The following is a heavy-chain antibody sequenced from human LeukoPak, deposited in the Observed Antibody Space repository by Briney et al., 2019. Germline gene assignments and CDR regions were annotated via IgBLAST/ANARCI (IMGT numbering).Heavy chain of an antibody. CDR3: ARGGCSSTSCYPLDY. Sequence: PSETLSLTCTVSGGSIRSGGYSWSWIRQPPGKGLEWIGYIYHSGSTYYNPSLKSRVTISVDRSKNQFSLKLSSVTAADTAVYYCARGGCSSTSCYPLDYWGQGTLVTVSS. CDR2: IYHSGST. V-gene: IGHV4-30-2*01. CDR1: GGSIRSGGYS. D-gene: IGHD2-2*01. J-gene: IGHJ4*02.